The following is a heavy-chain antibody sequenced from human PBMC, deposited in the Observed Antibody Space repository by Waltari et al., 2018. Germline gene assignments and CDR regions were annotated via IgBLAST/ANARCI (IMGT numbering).Heavy chain of an antibody. J-gene: IGHJ4*02. CDR2: ISSSSSYI. V-gene: IGHV3-21*01. CDR3: ARDRARYCSSTSCHPADY. D-gene: IGHD2-2*01. Sequence: EVQLVESGGGLVKPGGSLRLSCAASGFTFSSYSMNWVRQAPGKGLEWVSSISSSSSYIYYADSVKGRFTISRDNAKNSLYLQMNSLRAEDTAVYYCARDRARYCSSTSCHPADYWGQGTLVTVSS. CDR1: GFTFSSYS.